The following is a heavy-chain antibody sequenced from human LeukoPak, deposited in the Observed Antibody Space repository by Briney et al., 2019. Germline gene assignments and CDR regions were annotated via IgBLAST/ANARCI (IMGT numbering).Heavy chain of an antibody. CDR2: IKPNSGDT. Sequence: ASVTVSFKASGFTLTDYIHWVRQDPSQGLQWMGWIKPNSGDTDYAQKFQGRVTMTRDTSISTVYMELSSLRSDDTAVYYCARADSVPAGDYHYWYMDVWGKGTTVTVSS. CDR1: GFTLTDY. J-gene: IGHJ6*03. D-gene: IGHD2-2*01. CDR3: ARADSVPAGDYHYWYMDV. V-gene: IGHV1-2*02.